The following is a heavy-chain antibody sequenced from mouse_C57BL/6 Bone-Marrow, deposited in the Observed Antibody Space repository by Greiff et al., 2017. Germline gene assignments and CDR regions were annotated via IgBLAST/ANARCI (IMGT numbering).Heavy chain of an antibody. CDR1: GFNIKDDY. CDR2: IDPENGDT. Sequence: EVQLQQSGAELVRPGASVKLSCTASGFNIKDDYMHWVKQRPEQGLEWIGWIDPENGDTEYASKFQGKATITADTSSNTAYLQLSSLTSEDTAVYYCTMITTVPDWYFDVWGTGTTVTVSS. J-gene: IGHJ1*03. D-gene: IGHD1-1*01. CDR3: TMITTVPDWYFDV. V-gene: IGHV14-4*01.